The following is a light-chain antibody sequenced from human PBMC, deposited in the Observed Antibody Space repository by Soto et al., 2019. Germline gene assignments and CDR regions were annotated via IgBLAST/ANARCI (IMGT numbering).Light chain of an antibody. V-gene: IGKV3-11*01. CDR1: PSVSNS. CDR3: KKRKKWPPVT. Sequence: ESVLTQSPATLPLSPGERATLSCRASPSVSNSVAWYQHKPGQAPRLLIYDASNRATGVTSRFSGSGSETEFNINISSLAPEDFAVYYCKKRKKWPPVTFGGGTRLEIK. J-gene: IGKJ4*01. CDR2: DAS.